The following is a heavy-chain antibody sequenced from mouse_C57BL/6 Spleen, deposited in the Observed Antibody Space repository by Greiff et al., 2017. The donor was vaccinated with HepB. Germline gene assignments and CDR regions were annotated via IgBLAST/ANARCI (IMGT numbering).Heavy chain of an antibody. CDR1: GYSFTGYY. D-gene: IGHD2-4*01. V-gene: IGHV1-43*01. CDR2: INPSTGGT. CDR3: ARERGLRQGFDY. J-gene: IGHJ2*01. Sequence: EVQLQQSGPELVKPGASVKISCKASGYSFTGYYMHWVKQSSEKSLEWIGEINPSTGGTSYNQKFKGKATLTVDKSSSTAYMQLKSLTSEDSAVYYCARERGLRQGFDYWGQGTTLTVSS.